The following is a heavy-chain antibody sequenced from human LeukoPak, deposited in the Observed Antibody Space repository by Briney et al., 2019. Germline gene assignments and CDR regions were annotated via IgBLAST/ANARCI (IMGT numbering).Heavy chain of an antibody. CDR2: IDPSDSYT. D-gene: IGHD5-12*01. Sequence: RGESLKISCKGSGYSFPSYWITWVRQMPGKGLEWMGRIDPSDSYTNYSPSFQGHVTISADKSISTAYLQWSSLKASDTATYYCARSYSGYDYLDYWGQGTLVTVSS. CDR1: GYSFPSYW. CDR3: ARSYSGYDYLDY. J-gene: IGHJ4*02. V-gene: IGHV5-10-1*01.